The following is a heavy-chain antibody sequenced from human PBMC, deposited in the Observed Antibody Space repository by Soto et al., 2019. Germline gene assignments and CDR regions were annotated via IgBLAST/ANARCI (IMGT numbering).Heavy chain of an antibody. CDR2: IWYDGSNK. Sequence: PGGSLRLSCAASGFTFSSYGMHWVRQAPGKGLEWVAVIWYDGSNKYYADSVKGRFTISRDNSKNTLYLQMNSLRAEDTAVYYCARDFSIQLWFGFDYWGQGTLVTVSS. J-gene: IGHJ4*02. CDR1: GFTFSSYG. D-gene: IGHD5-18*01. CDR3: ARDFSIQLWFGFDY. V-gene: IGHV3-33*01.